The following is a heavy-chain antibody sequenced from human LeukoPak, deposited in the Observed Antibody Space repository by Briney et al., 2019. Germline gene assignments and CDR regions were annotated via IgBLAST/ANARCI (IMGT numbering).Heavy chain of an antibody. J-gene: IGHJ4*02. V-gene: IGHV4-4*02. CDR2: IYHSGST. Sequence: SGTLSLTCAVSGGSISSSNWWSWVRQPPGKGLEWIGEIYHSGSTNYNPSLKSRVTISVDKSKNQFSLKLSSVTAADTAVYYCASLTYYYDSSGYSWYFDYWGQGTLVTVSS. D-gene: IGHD3-22*01. CDR3: ASLTYYYDSSGYSWYFDY. CDR1: GGSISSSNW.